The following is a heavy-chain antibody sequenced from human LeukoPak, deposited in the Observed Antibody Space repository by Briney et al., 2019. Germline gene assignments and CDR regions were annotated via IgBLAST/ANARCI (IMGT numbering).Heavy chain of an antibody. CDR2: ISGSGGST. V-gene: IGHV3-23*01. Sequence: GGSLRLSCAASGFTFSTFAMIGVRQPPGKGLEWVSAISGSGGSTYYADSVKGRFTISRDNSKNTLYLQMNSLRAEDTAVYYCASFLSGYLAFDIWGQGTMVTVSS. CDR1: GFTFSTFA. D-gene: IGHD3-22*01. CDR3: ASFLSGYLAFDI. J-gene: IGHJ3*02.